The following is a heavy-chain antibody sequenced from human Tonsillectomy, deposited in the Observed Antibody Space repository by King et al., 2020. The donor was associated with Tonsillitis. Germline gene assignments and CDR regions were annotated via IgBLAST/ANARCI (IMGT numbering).Heavy chain of an antibody. V-gene: IGHV3-7*03. Sequence: VQLVESGGGLVQPGGSLRLSCAASGFTFSSYWMTWVRQAPGKGLEWVANIKQDGSEKYYVDSVKGRFNISRDNSKNSLYLQMNSLRVEDTAVYYCARGTSGLARSYYYYYMDVWGKGTTVTVSS. J-gene: IGHJ6*03. CDR1: GFTFSSYW. CDR3: ARGTSGLARSYYYYYMDV. CDR2: IKQDGSEK. D-gene: IGHD3/OR15-3a*01.